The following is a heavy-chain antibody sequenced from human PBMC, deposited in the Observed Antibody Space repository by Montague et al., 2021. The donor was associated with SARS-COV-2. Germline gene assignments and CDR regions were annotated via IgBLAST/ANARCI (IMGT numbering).Heavy chain of an antibody. CDR2: IHHSGTL. CDR1: NASITTSNW. D-gene: IGHD3-10*01. CDR3: VSLWKYGSGSHYAPWDYYNYGVDV. Sequence: SETLSLTCTVSNASITTSNWWTCVRQAPGKGLEWVGEIHHSGTLNYNPSLKSRVTTSVDTSKNHFSLNLSSVTAADTAVYYCVSLWKYGSGSHYAPWDYYNYGVDVWGQGTTVTVSS. V-gene: IGHV4/OR15-8*01. J-gene: IGHJ6*02.